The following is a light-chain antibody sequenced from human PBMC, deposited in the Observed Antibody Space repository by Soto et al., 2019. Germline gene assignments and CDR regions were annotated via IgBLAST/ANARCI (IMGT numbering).Light chain of an antibody. V-gene: IGLV1-47*01. CDR1: TSNIGSNY. CDR3: ATWDDSLSAYV. CDR2: RNN. Sequence: VLTQPPSASGTPGQGVTISCSGSTSNIGSNYVYWYQQLPGTAPKLLIYRNNQRPSGVPDRFSGSKSGTSASLAISGLRSDDEADYFCATWDDSLSAYVFGTGTKVTVL. J-gene: IGLJ1*01.